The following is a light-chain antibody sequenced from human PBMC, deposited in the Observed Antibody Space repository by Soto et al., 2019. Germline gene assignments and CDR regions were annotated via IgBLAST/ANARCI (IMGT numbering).Light chain of an antibody. V-gene: IGLV2-14*03. Sequence: QSALTQPASVSGSPGQSITISCTGTSSDVGGYNYVSWYQHHPGKAPKLMIYDVSKRPSGVSNRFSGSKSGNTASLTISGLQAEDEADYYCSSYTSSSTLGVFGGGTQLTVL. CDR3: SSYTSSSTLGV. J-gene: IGLJ2*01. CDR2: DVS. CDR1: SSDVGGYNY.